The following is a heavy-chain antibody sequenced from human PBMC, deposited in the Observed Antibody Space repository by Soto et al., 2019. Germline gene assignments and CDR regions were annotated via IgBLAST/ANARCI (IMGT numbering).Heavy chain of an antibody. CDR1: GGTFSNYA. D-gene: IGHD2-15*01. Sequence: SVKVSCKASGGTFSNYAISWVRQAPGQGLEWMGGIIPIFGTANYAQKFQGRVTITADESTSTAYMELSSLRSEDTAVYYCARVPDIVVVVAATQPYYYGMDVWGQGTTVTVSS. V-gene: IGHV1-69*13. CDR3: ARVPDIVVVVAATQPYYYGMDV. CDR2: IIPIFGTA. J-gene: IGHJ6*02.